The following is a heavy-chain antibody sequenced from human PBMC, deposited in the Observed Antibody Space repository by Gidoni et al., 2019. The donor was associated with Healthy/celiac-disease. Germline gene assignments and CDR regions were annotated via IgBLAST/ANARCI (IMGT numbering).Heavy chain of an antibody. Sequence: EVQLVESGGGLVKPGGSLRLSCAASGFPFSSYSMNWVRQPPGKGLEWVESISSSSSYIYYADSVKGRFTISRDNAKSSLYLQMNSLRAEDTAVYYCARDKAVAGKRDFDYWGQGTLVTVSS. CDR3: ARDKAVAGKRDFDY. CDR2: ISSSSSYI. CDR1: GFPFSSYS. D-gene: IGHD6-19*01. J-gene: IGHJ4*02. V-gene: IGHV3-21*01.